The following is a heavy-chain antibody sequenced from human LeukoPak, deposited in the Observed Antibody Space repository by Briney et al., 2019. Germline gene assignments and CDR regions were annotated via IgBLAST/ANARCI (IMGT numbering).Heavy chain of an antibody. CDR1: GGTFNSYA. CDR3: ARGEADIVVVPAAMSPVRSYYYYGMDV. J-gene: IGHJ6*02. V-gene: IGHV1-69*13. D-gene: IGHD2-2*01. CDR2: IIPIFGTA. Sequence: ASVKVSCKASGGTFNSYAISWVRQAPGQGLEWMGGIIPIFGTANYAQKFQGRVTITADESTSTAYMELSSLRSEDTAVYYCARGEADIVVVPAAMSPVRSYYYYGMDVWGQGTTVTVSS.